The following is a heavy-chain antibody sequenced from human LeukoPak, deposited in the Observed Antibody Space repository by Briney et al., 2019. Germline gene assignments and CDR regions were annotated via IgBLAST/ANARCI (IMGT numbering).Heavy chain of an antibody. CDR2: IYYSGSA. D-gene: IGHD1-26*01. V-gene: IGHV4-59*01. Sequence: SETLSLTCTVSGGSISSYYWSWIRQPPGKGLEWIGYIYYSGSANYNPSLNSRVTISVDTSKNRFSLKRISVTAADTAVYYCARMVGWGARRYYYYYMDVWGKGTTVTISS. J-gene: IGHJ6*03. CDR3: ARMVGWGARRYYYYYMDV. CDR1: GGSISSYY.